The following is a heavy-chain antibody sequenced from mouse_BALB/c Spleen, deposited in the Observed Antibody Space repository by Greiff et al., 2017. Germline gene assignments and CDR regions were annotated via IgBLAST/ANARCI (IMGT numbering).Heavy chain of an antibody. V-gene: IGHV7-3*02. CDR1: GFTFTDYY. CDR3: ARDLSYGSHWYFDG. J-gene: IGHJ1*01. Sequence: EVQVVESGGGLVQPGGSLRLSCATSGFTFTDYYMSWVRQPPGKALEWLGFIRNKANGYTTEYSASVKGRFTISRDNPQSILYLQMNALRAEDSATWCCARDLSYGSHWYFDGGGGGTTVTVSS. CDR2: IRNKANGYTT. D-gene: IGHD1-2*01.